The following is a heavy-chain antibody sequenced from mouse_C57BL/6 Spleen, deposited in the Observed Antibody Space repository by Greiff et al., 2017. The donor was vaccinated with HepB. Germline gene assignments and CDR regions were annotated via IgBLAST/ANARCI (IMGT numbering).Heavy chain of an antibody. D-gene: IGHD2-4*01. J-gene: IGHJ2*01. CDR1: GYTFTSYW. CDR2: IDPSDSYT. CDR3: ARRGDYDFDY. Sequence: QVQLQQPGAELVRPGTSVKLSCKASGYTFTSYWMHWVKQRPGQGLEWIGVIDPSDSYTNYNQQFKGKATLTVDTSSSTAYMQLSSLTSEDSAVYYCARRGDYDFDYWGQGTTLTVSS. V-gene: IGHV1-59*01.